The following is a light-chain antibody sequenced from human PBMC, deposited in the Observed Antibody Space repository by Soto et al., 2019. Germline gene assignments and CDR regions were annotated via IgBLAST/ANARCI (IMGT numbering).Light chain of an antibody. Sequence: DIQMTQSPSSVSASVGDRVTTTCRASQGISNWLAWYQQKPGKAPNLLIYGASNLQSGVPSRFSGSGSGTDFTLTISSLQPEDFATYYCQQSNSFPFTFGQGTRLDIK. V-gene: IGKV1-12*01. J-gene: IGKJ2*01. CDR3: QQSNSFPFT. CDR2: GAS. CDR1: QGISNW.